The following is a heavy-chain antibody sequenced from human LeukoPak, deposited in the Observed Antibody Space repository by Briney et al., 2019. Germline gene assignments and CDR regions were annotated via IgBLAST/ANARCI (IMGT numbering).Heavy chain of an antibody. CDR3: ARQNDFRLDY. V-gene: IGHV5-51*01. Sequence: GESLKISCKGSGYTFSSYWIGWVRQMPGKGLGWMGIIYPGDSDTRYSPSLQGQVTISVDTSIGTAYLQWSSLKASDTAVYYCARQNDFRLDYWGQGTLVTVSS. CDR1: GYTFSSYW. D-gene: IGHD3-3*01. J-gene: IGHJ4*02. CDR2: IYPGDSDT.